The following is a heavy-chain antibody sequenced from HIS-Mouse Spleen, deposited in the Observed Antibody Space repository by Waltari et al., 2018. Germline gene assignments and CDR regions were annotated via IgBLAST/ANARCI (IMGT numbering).Heavy chain of an antibody. CDR3: ARVYYDFWSGYYY. Sequence: QVQLVQSGAEVKKPGASVKVSCKASGYTFTSYDINWVRQATGQGLEWMGWMNPKSGNPGDAQKVQGRVNMTRNASISTAYRELSSLRSEDTAVYYCARVYYDFWSGYYYWGQGTLVTVSS. D-gene: IGHD3-3*01. V-gene: IGHV1-8*01. CDR2: MNPKSGNP. J-gene: IGHJ4*02. CDR1: GYTFTSYD.